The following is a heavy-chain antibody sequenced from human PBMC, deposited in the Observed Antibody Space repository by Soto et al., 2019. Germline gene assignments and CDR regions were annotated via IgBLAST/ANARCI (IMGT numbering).Heavy chain of an antibody. Sequence: VQLVESGGGVVQPGRSLRLSCAASGFTFSSYGMHWVRQAPGKGLEWVAVIWDDGSNDDYVDSVKGRFTISRDNSNNMLYLEMNRLRAEDTAIYYCTRGYCSSYSCYGAAMDVWGQGTTITVAS. V-gene: IGHV3-33*01. CDR1: GFTFSSYG. D-gene: IGHD2-2*01. CDR3: TRGYCSSYSCYGAAMDV. CDR2: IWDDGSND. J-gene: IGHJ6*02.